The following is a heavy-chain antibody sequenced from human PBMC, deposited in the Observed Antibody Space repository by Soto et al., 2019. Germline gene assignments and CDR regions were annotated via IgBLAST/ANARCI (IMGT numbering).Heavy chain of an antibody. D-gene: IGHD3-16*01. CDR3: ARDQSWQDQVWCFAP. V-gene: IGHV1-46*03. Sequence: GLEWMGTIYPSGVSTGYAQKFKGRVTMTKDTSTSTVYMELNSLTSEDTAVYFFARDQSWQDQVWCFAPWGQGTLVTVSS. CDR2: IYPSGVST. J-gene: IGHJ5*02.